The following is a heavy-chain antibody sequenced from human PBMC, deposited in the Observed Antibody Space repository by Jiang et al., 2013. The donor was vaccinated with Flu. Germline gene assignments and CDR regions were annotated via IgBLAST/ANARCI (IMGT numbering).Heavy chain of an antibody. CDR1: GYTFTSYD. J-gene: IGHJ4*02. CDR2: MNPNSGNT. V-gene: IGHV1-8*01. D-gene: IGHD3-16*02. Sequence: KKPGASVKVSCKASGYTFTSYDINWVRQATGQGLEWMGWMNPNSGNTGYAQKFQGRVTMTRNTSISTAYMELSSLRSEDTAVYYCAREFAFGGVIVLQYYFDYWGQGTLVTVSS. CDR3: AREFAFGGVIVLQYYFDY.